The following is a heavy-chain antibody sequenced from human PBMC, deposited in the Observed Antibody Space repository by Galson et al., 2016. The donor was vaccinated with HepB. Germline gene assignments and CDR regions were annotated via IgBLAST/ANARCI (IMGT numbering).Heavy chain of an antibody. CDR1: GFTFSSAW. J-gene: IGHJ4*02. Sequence: SLRLSCAASGFTFSSAWMSWVRQAPGKGLEWVGRIKSKTAGGATDYATPVEGRFTISRDDSKNTLYLQMNNLRAEDTGIYYCTTINWKGHCDYWGQGTLGTVSS. CDR3: TTINWKGHCDY. V-gene: IGHV3-15*01. CDR2: IKSKTAGGAT. D-gene: IGHD1-20*01.